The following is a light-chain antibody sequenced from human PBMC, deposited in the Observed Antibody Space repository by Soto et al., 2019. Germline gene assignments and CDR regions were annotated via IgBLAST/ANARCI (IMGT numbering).Light chain of an antibody. Sequence: EIVLTQSPGTLSLSPGERATLSCRASQSFSSNYLGWYQQKPGQAPRLLIYGASSRATGIPDRFSGSGSGTDFTLTISRLEPEDFAVYYCQQYGTSVWTFGQGTKVDI. CDR3: QQYGTSVWT. CDR1: QSFSSNY. CDR2: GAS. J-gene: IGKJ1*01. V-gene: IGKV3-20*01.